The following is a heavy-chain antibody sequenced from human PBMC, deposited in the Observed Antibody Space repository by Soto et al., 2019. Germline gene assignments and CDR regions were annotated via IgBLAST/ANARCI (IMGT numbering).Heavy chain of an antibody. CDR1: SGSISSGDYY. CDR2: IYYSGST. Sequence: NPSETLSLTCTVSSGSISSGDYYWSWIRQPPGKGLEWIGYIYYSGSTYYNPSLKSRVTISVDTSKNQFSLKLSSVTAADTAVYYCARVHPMVRGVFDYWGQGTLVTVS. CDR3: ARVHPMVRGVFDY. V-gene: IGHV4-30-4*01. D-gene: IGHD3-10*01. J-gene: IGHJ4*02.